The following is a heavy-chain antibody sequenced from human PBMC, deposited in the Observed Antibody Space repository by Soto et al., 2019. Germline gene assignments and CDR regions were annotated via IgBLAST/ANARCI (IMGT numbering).Heavy chain of an antibody. CDR3: ARSYSSYFFDWFDP. D-gene: IGHD6-6*01. J-gene: IGHJ5*02. V-gene: IGHV4-59*01. Sequence: PSETMSLTSTVSGGSISSYYWSWIRQPPGKGLERIGYIYYSGSTNYNPSLKSRVTISVDTSKNQFSLKLSSVTASDTAVYYCARSYSSYFFDWFDPWGQGTLVSVSS. CDR2: IYYSGST. CDR1: GGSISSYY.